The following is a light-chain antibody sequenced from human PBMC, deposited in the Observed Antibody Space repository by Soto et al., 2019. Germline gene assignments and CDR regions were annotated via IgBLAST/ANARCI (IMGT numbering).Light chain of an antibody. CDR3: STYTNSITWL. CDR1: SSDA. J-gene: IGLJ3*02. CDR2: GVS. Sequence: QSVLTQPASVSGSPGQSITISCTGTSSDAVSWYQVHPDKAPKLLIYGVSNRPSGVSSRFSGSKSGNTASLTISGLQAEDEADYYCSTYTNSITWLFGGGTQLTVL. V-gene: IGLV2-14*01.